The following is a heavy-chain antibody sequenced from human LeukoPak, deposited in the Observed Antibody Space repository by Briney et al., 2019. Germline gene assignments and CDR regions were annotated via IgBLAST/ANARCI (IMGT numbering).Heavy chain of an antibody. CDR3: ASRYGSGSYYQGDYFDY. Sequence: SETLSLTCTVSGGSISSGGYYWSWIRQHPGKGLEWIGYIYYSGSTYYNPSLKSRVTISVDTSKNQFSLKLSSVTAADTAVYYCASRYGSGSYYQGDYFDYWGQGTLVTVSS. CDR2: IYYSGST. J-gene: IGHJ4*02. CDR1: GGSISSGGYY. V-gene: IGHV4-31*03. D-gene: IGHD3-10*01.